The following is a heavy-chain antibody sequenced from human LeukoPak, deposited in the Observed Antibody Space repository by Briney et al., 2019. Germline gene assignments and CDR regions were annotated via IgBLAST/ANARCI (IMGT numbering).Heavy chain of an antibody. V-gene: IGHV4-30-2*01. CDR1: GGSISSGGYS. Sequence: SETLSLTCAVSGGSISSGGYSWSWIRQPPGKGLEWIGYIYHSGSTYYSPSLKSRVTISVDRSKNQFSLKLSSVTAADTAVYYCARGYSYEYYFDYWGQGTLVTVSS. CDR3: ARGYSYEYYFDY. CDR2: IYHSGST. D-gene: IGHD5-18*01. J-gene: IGHJ4*02.